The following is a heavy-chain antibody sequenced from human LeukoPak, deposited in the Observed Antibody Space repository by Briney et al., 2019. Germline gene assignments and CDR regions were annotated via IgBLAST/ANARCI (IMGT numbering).Heavy chain of an antibody. D-gene: IGHD3-10*01. V-gene: IGHV4-30-4*01. J-gene: IGHJ4*02. CDR3: ARDASGTDEYFDY. CDR1: GSSINSGDFY. Sequence: PSETLSLTCTVSGSSINSGDFYLSWIRQSPGTGLEWIGNIYYSGSTIYNPSLKSRVTISVDTSKNHFSLKLSLVTAADTAVYYCARDASGTDEYFDYWGQGALVTVSS. CDR2: IYYSGST.